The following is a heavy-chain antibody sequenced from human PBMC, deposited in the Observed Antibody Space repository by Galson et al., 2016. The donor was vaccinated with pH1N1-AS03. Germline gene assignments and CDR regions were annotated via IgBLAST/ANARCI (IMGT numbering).Heavy chain of an antibody. CDR2: KFYRSEGWSD. Sequence: CAISGDSVSNDIAAWNWIRQSPSRGLEWLGRKFYRSEGWSDHYAPSIRSRIRISPDTSKNQISLQLNSVTPEDTTVYFCTRVNHLARGMDVLGQGTTVIVSS. V-gene: IGHV6-1*01. CDR1: GDSVSNDIAA. J-gene: IGHJ6*02. CDR3: TRVNHLARGMDV.